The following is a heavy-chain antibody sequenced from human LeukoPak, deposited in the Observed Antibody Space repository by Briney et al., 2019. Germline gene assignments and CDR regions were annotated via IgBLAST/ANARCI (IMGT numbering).Heavy chain of an antibody. V-gene: IGHV3-48*01. D-gene: IGHD6-13*01. Sequence: GGSLRLSCAASGFTFSSYSMNWVRQAPGKGLEWVSYITFSSSIIYYADSVKGRFTISRDNAKNSLYLQMNSLRAEDTAVYYCARDSSSWATRRLDFDYWGQGTLVTVSS. CDR3: ARDSSSWATRRLDFDY. CDR1: GFTFSSYS. J-gene: IGHJ4*02. CDR2: ITFSSSII.